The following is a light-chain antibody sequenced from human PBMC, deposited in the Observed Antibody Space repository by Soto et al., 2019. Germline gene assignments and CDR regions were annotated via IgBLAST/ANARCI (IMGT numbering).Light chain of an antibody. CDR2: DVT. Sequence: QSALTQPPSASGSPGQSVTISCTGTSSDVGTHGYVSWYQQHAGKAPKLMIYDVTKRPSGVPDCFSGSKSANTASLTVSGLQAEDEADYYCMCYAGGNNWVFGGGTQLTVL. V-gene: IGLV2-8*01. CDR1: SSDVGTHGY. CDR3: MCYAGGNNWV. J-gene: IGLJ7*01.